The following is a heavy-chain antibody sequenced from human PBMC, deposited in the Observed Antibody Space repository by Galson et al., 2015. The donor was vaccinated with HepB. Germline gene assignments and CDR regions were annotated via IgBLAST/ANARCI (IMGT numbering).Heavy chain of an antibody. J-gene: IGHJ6*03. CDR3: SRDGNCTSTSCYMGYYFYMDV. V-gene: IGHV3-49*03. Sequence: SLRLSCAGSGFTFGSYAMSWFRQAPGKGLEWVGFIRSKAYGGTTEYAASVKGRITISRDDSKSIAYLHLNSLKTEDTAVYYCSRDGNCTSTSCYMGYYFYMDVWGKGTTVTVSS. D-gene: IGHD2-2*02. CDR2: IRSKAYGGTT. CDR1: GFTFGSYA.